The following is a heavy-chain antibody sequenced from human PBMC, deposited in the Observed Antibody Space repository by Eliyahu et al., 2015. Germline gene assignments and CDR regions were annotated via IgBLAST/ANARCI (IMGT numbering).Heavy chain of an antibody. CDR2: INAGKGNT. J-gene: IGHJ4*02. Sequence: QVQLVQSGAEVKKPGASVKVSCKASGYTFTSYAIHWVRQAPGQRLEWMGWINAGKGNTKYSQNFQGRVTITRDTSASTAYMELSSLRSEDTAVYYCARSVVVPAATGSPQLDYWGQGTLVTVSS. CDR1: GYTFTSYA. D-gene: IGHD2-2*01. V-gene: IGHV1-3*01. CDR3: ARSVVVPAATGSPQLDY.